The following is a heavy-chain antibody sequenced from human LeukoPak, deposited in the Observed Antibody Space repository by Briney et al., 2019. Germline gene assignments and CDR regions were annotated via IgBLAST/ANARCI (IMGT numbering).Heavy chain of an antibody. CDR2: IRSKANSYAT. Sequence: GGSLRLSCAASGFTFSGSAMHWVRQASGIGLEWVGRIRSKANSYATAYAASVKGRLTISRDDSKNTAYLQMNSLKTEDTAVYYCARSPVQKNYFDYWGQGALVTVSS. CDR3: ARSPVQKNYFDY. D-gene: IGHD1-1*01. V-gene: IGHV3-73*01. J-gene: IGHJ4*02. CDR1: GFTFSGSA.